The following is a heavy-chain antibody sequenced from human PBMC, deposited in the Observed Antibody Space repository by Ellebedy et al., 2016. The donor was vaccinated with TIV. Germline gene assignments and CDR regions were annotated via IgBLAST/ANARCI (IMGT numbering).Heavy chain of an antibody. CDR1: GFTLSNYA. Sequence: GESLKISXVASGFTLSNYAINWVRQAPGKGLEWVSGIGASGHNTYYADSVKGRFTISRDSSKNTLYLQMNSLRADDTAVYYCAPRAIRAPNWGQGTLVTVSS. J-gene: IGHJ4*02. D-gene: IGHD1-26*01. CDR3: APRAIRAPN. V-gene: IGHV3-23*01. CDR2: IGASGHNT.